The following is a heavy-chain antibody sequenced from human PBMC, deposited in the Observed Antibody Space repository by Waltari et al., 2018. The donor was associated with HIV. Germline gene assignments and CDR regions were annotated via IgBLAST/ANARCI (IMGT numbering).Heavy chain of an antibody. V-gene: IGHV3-49*03. CDR1: GFSFGDYA. CDR2: IRSKAYGGTK. D-gene: IGHD4-17*01. CDR3: TRGTFTVTYYFDY. J-gene: IGHJ4*02. Sequence: EVQLGESGGGLVQRGRSLRLSCATSGFSFGDYAMSWFRQAPGKGLEWLGFIRSKAYGGTKQYAASVKGRFTISRDDYKSIAYLQMNSLKTEDTALYYCTRGTFTVTYYFDYWGRGTLVTVSS.